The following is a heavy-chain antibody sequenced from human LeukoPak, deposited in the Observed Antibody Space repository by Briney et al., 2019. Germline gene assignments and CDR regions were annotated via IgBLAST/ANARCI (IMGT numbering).Heavy chain of an antibody. CDR3: ARDIRPRVESFDY. J-gene: IGHJ4*02. D-gene: IGHD3-3*01. CDR2: INPNTGDT. V-gene: IGHV1-2*02. Sequence: ASVKVSCKASGYTFTDYHLHWVRQAPGQGLEWMGWINPNTGDTNYAQRLQGRVTMTRDTSITTAYMELSRLRSDDTAVYYCARDIRPRVESFDYWGQGTLITVSS. CDR1: GYTFTDYH.